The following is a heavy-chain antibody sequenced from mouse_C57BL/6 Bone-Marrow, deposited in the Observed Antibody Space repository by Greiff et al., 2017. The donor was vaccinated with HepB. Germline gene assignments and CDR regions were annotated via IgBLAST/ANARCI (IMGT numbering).Heavy chain of an antibody. Sequence: EVQLVESGGGLVQPKGSLKLSCAASGFTFNTYAMHWVRQAPGKGLEWVARIRSKSSNYATYYADSVKDRFTISRAYSQSMLYLQMNNLKSEDTAMYYCVREGGFISTVVADYWGQGTTLTVSS. CDR3: VREGGFISTVVADY. CDR2: IRSKSSNYAT. J-gene: IGHJ2*01. CDR1: GFTFNTYA. V-gene: IGHV10-3*01. D-gene: IGHD1-1*01.